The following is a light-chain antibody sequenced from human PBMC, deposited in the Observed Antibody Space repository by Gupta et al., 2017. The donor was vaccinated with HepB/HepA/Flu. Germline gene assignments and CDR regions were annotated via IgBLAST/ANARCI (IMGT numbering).Light chain of an antibody. V-gene: IGLV10-54*04. Sequence: QAGLTQPPSVSKGLGQTATRTCTGDSNNVGNEGAVWLQQHQGQPPKLLSYRTDNRPSGISERFSASRSGNTASLTITEHQPEDEADYFCSSWDSSLSAHVFGTGTKVSVL. CDR3: SSWDSSLSAHV. CDR1: SNNVGNEG. J-gene: IGLJ1*01. CDR2: RTD.